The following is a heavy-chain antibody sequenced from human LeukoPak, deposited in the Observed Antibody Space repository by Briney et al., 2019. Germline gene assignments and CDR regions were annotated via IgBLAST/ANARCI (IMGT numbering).Heavy chain of an antibody. V-gene: IGHV3-21*01. Sequence: GGSLRLXCAASGFTFSSYSMNWARQAPGKGLEWVSSISSSSYIYYADSVKGRFTISRDKAKNSLYLQMNSLRAEDTPVYYCAGNWDFDYSGQGTLVTVSS. J-gene: IGHJ4*02. CDR3: AGNWDFDY. CDR1: GFTFSSYS. D-gene: IGHD7-27*01. CDR2: ISSSSYI.